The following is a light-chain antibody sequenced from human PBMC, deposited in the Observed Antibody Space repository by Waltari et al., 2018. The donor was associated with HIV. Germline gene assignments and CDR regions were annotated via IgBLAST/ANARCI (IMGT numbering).Light chain of an antibody. Sequence: QSVLTQSPSASGTPGQRVTISCSGRSSNIGLNTINWFQQRPGTAPKLLLFNDNERPSGVPDRFSGSKSGTSASLAISGLQSEDEANYYCAAWDVTLHGWVFGGGTKVTVL. CDR1: SSNIGLNT. V-gene: IGLV1-44*01. CDR2: NDN. J-gene: IGLJ3*02. CDR3: AAWDVTLHGWV.